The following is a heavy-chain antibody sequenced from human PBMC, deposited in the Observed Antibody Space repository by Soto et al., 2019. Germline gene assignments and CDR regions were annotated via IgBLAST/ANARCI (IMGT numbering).Heavy chain of an antibody. Sequence: EVQLLESGGGLVQPGGCLRVSCAASGFTFSAYAMTWVRQAPGKGLEWVSGISGSGGNTYYADSVKGRFTISRDNSENTLFLQMNSLRAEDTAVYYCAKDLLRESYFYYGMDVWGQGTTVTVSS. D-gene: IGHD1-26*01. V-gene: IGHV3-23*01. CDR2: ISGSGGNT. CDR1: GFTFSAYA. J-gene: IGHJ6*02. CDR3: AKDLLRESYFYYGMDV.